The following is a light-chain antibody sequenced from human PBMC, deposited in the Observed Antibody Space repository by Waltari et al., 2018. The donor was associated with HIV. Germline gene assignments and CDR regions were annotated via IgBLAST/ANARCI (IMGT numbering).Light chain of an antibody. CDR2: RNN. Sequence: QSVLTQLPSASGTPGQRVTISCSGARSDIGSNYVYWYQQLPGTAPKLLIYRNNQRPSGVPDRFSASKSGTSASLAISGLRSEDEADYYCAAWDVSLRGAYVFGTGTKVAVL. CDR3: AAWDVSLRGAYV. CDR1: RSDIGSNY. J-gene: IGLJ1*01. V-gene: IGLV1-47*01.